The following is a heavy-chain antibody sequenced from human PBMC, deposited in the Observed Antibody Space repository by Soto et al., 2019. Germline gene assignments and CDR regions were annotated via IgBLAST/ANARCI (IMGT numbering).Heavy chain of an antibody. J-gene: IGHJ5*02. CDR3: GRENWFDP. V-gene: IGHV3-23*01. CDR2: ISATGGTT. CDR1: GFTFSSYA. Sequence: GGSLRLSCADSGFTFSSYAMNWVRQAPGKGLEWVSAISATGGTTYYADSVKGRFTISRDNSKNTLYLQMNSLRADDTAVYYCGRENWFDPWGQGTLVTVTS.